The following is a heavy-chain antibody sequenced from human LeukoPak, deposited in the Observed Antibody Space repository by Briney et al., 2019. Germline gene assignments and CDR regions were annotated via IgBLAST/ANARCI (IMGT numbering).Heavy chain of an antibody. CDR2: ISAYNGNT. J-gene: IGHJ3*02. V-gene: IGHV1-18*01. CDR1: GYTFTIYG. D-gene: IGHD6-13*01. Sequence: ASVTVSFKASGYTFTIYGISWVRQTPGQGLEWMGWISAYNGNTNYAQKLQGRVTMTTDTSTSTAYMELRSLRSDDTAVYYCARDQHGAFDIWGQGTMVTVSS. CDR3: ARDQHGAFDI.